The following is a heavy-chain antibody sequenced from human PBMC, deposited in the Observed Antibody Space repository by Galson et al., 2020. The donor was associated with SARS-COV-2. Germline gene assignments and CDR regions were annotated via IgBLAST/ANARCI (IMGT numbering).Heavy chain of an antibody. Sequence: SETLSLTCAVYGGSFSGYYWSWIRQPPGKGLEWIGEINHSGSTNYNPSLKSRVTISVDTSKNQFSLKLSSVTAADTAVYYCARANPDTNDYDFWSGNPSYYYYGMDVWGQGTTVTVSS. CDR3: ARANPDTNDYDFWSGNPSYYYYGMDV. D-gene: IGHD3-3*01. CDR2: INHSGST. CDR1: GGSFSGYY. V-gene: IGHV4-34*01. J-gene: IGHJ6*02.